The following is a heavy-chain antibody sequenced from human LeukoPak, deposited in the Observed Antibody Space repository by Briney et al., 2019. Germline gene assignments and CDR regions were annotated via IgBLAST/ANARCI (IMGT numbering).Heavy chain of an antibody. CDR1: GFTFSSYG. J-gene: IGHJ4*02. V-gene: IGHV3-33*08. D-gene: IGHD6-19*01. CDR2: IWYDGSNK. Sequence: GGSLRLSCAASGFTFSSYGMHWVRQAPGKGLEGVAVIWYDGSNKYYADSVKGRFTISRDNSKNTLYLQMNSLRAEDTAVYYCARRPYSSGWYVDYWGQGTLVTVSS. CDR3: ARRPYSSGWYVDY.